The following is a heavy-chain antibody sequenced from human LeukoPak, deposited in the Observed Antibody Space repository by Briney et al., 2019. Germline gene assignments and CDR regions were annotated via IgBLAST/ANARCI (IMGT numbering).Heavy chain of an antibody. D-gene: IGHD2-15*01. CDR3: ARTYCRGGSCHFDY. V-gene: IGHV4-59*08. J-gene: IGHJ4*02. CDR1: GGSISSYY. CDR2: IYYSGST. Sequence: PSETLSLTCTVSGGSISSYYWSWIRQPPGKGLEWIGYIYYSGSTDSSPSLKSRVTISVDTSKNQISLKLSSVTAADTAVYYCARTYCRGGSCHFDYWGQGTLVTVSS.